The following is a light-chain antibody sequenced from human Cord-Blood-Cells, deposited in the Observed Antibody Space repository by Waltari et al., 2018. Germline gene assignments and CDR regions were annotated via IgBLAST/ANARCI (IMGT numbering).Light chain of an antibody. CDR3: CSYAGSSTLV. V-gene: IGLV2-23*02. CDR2: EVS. CDR1: SSHVGSYNL. J-gene: IGLJ2*01. Sequence: QSALTQPASVSGSPRQSITIYCTETSSHVGSYNLVSWYQQHPGKAPKLMIYEVSKRPSGVSNRFSGSKSGNTASLTISGLQAEDEADYYCCSYAGSSTLVFGGGTKLTVL.